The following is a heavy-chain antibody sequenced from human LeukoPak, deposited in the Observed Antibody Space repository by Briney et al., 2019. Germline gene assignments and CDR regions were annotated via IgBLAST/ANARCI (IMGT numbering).Heavy chain of an antibody. J-gene: IGHJ6*03. D-gene: IGHD4-17*01. CDR2: ISSSGSTI. Sequence: GGFLRLSCAASGFTFSSYEMNWVRQAPGKGLEWVSYISSSGSTIYYADSVKGRFTISRDNAKNSLYLQMNSLRAEDTAVYYCARVRDYGDSFYYYYYMDVWGKGTTVTISS. CDR1: GFTFSSYE. CDR3: ARVRDYGDSFYYYYYMDV. V-gene: IGHV3-48*03.